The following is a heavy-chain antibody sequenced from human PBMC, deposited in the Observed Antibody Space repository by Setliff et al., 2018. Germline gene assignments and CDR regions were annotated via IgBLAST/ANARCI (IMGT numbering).Heavy chain of an antibody. Sequence: ASVKVSCKASGYTFTSYGIGWVRQAPGQGLEWMGWINTNTGNPTYAQGFTGRFVFSLDTSVSTAYLQISSLKAEDTAVYYCARIVCSSTSCSRFGYWGQGTLVTVSS. CDR3: ARIVCSSTSCSRFGY. J-gene: IGHJ4*02. D-gene: IGHD2-2*01. V-gene: IGHV7-4-1*02. CDR1: GYTFTSYG. CDR2: INTNTGNP.